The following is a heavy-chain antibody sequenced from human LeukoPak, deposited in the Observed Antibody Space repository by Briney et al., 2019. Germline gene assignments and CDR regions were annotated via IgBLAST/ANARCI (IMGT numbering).Heavy chain of an antibody. V-gene: IGHV4-4*07. CDR2: IYTSGST. CDR1: GDSISNYY. CDR3: ARASVTYYYYYYMDV. J-gene: IGHJ6*03. Sequence: PSETLSLTCTVSGDSISNYYWSWIRQPAGKGPEWIGRIYTSGSTDYNPSLKSRVTMSVDTSKNQFSLKVSSVTAADTAVYYCARASVTYYYYYYMDVWGKGTMVTVSS. D-gene: IGHD4-11*01.